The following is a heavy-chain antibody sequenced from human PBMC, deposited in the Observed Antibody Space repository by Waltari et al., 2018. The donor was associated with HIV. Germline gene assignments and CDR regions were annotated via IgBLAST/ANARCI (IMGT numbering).Heavy chain of an antibody. CDR1: GYTFTNFG. Sequence: QVHLVQSGDELKKTGASVKLSCKASGYTFTNFGINWVRQAPGQGLEWMGWFNSYNGDTKDAQKFQDRVTMTTDTSTSTAYMELRSLRSDDTAVYYCARFFPTATTTGWYLDLWGPGTLVTMSS. J-gene: IGHJ2*01. CDR2: FNSYNGDT. D-gene: IGHD4-17*01. V-gene: IGHV1-18*01. CDR3: ARFFPTATTTGWYLDL.